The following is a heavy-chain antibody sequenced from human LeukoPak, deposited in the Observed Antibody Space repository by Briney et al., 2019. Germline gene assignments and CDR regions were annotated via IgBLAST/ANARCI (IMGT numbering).Heavy chain of an antibody. Sequence: ASVNVSCKASGYTFTSYDISWVRQAPGQGLEWMGWISAYNGNTDYAQKFQGRVTMTTDTSTSTAYMDLRSLRSDDTAVYYCARVGAYCTSTSCFDYWGLGTLLTVSS. CDR2: ISAYNGNT. CDR1: GYTFTSYD. D-gene: IGHD2-2*01. V-gene: IGHV1-18*01. J-gene: IGHJ4*02. CDR3: ARVGAYCTSTSCFDY.